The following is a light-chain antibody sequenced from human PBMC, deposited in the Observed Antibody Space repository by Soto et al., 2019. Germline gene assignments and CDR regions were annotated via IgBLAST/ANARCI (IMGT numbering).Light chain of an antibody. V-gene: IGKV3-15*01. J-gene: IGKJ4*01. CDR2: HAS. CDR1: QNINNN. CDR3: QQYNDWPLT. Sequence: EIVMTQSPATLSVSPGERATLSCRASQNINNNLAWYQQKPGQVPRLLIYHASTGATGIPARFSGRGSGTELTLTISSVQSEDFAVYYCQQYNDWPLTFGGGTKVEIK.